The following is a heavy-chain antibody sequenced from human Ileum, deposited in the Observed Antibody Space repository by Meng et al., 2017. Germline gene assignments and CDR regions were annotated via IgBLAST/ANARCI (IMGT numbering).Heavy chain of an antibody. Sequence: GESLKISCAASGFTFTNYWMSWVRQAPGKGLEWVANISPDGSHKVYVDSVRGRFTISRGNAENSLYLQMNSLRPEDAAVYYCARDLGLPTTGTEFLYWGQGTLVTVSS. CDR2: ISPDGSHK. CDR1: GFTFTNYW. J-gene: IGHJ4*02. V-gene: IGHV3-7*01. D-gene: IGHD1-1*01. CDR3: ARDLGLPTTGTEFLY.